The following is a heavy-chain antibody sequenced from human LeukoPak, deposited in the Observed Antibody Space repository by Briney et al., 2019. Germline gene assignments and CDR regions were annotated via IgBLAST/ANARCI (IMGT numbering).Heavy chain of an antibody. V-gene: IGHV3-48*01. CDR2: ISSSSSTI. CDR3: ARDLGGSSWYPETKYFQH. Sequence: GGSLRLSCAASGFTFSSYSMNWVRQAPGKGLEWVSYISSSSSTIYYADSVKGRFTISRDNAKNSLYLQMNSLRSEDTAVYYCARDLGGSSWYPETKYFQHWGQGTLVTVSS. J-gene: IGHJ1*01. D-gene: IGHD6-13*01. CDR1: GFTFSSYS.